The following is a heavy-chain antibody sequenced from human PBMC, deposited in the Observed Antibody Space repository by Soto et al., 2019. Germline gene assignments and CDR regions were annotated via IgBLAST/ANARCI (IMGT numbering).Heavy chain of an antibody. J-gene: IGHJ6*02. CDR1: GGSFSGYY. CDR2: INHSGST. V-gene: IGHV4-34*01. CDR3: ARGDRGYDFWSVLGYEIMDV. Sequence: SETLSLTCAVYGGSFSGYYWSWIRQPPGKGLEWIGEINHSGSTNYNPSLKSRVTISVDTSKNQFSLKLSSVTAADTAVYYCARGDRGYDFWSVLGYEIMDVWGQGTTVTVSS. D-gene: IGHD3-3*01.